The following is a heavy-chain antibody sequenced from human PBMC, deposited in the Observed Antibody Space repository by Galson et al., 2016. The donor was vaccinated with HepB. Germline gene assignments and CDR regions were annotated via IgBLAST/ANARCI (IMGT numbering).Heavy chain of an antibody. CDR1: GFTFSSYA. CDR2: ISYDGTNK. Sequence: SLRLSCAASGFTFSSYAMHWVRQAPGKGLEWVAVISYDGTNKYYADSVKGRFTISRDNSKNTLYLKMNSLRAEDTSGYYCARVDGFGEPQYFDYWGQGTLVTVSS. CDR3: ARVDGFGEPQYFDY. J-gene: IGHJ4*02. D-gene: IGHD3-10*01. V-gene: IGHV3-30*04.